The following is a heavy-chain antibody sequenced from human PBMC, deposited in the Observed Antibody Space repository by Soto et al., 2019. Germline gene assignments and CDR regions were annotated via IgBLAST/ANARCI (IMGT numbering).Heavy chain of an antibody. V-gene: IGHV4-59*01. D-gene: IGHD2-8*01. CDR3: ARAHCSNGICYAFDI. CDR1: GGSMSFYS. CDR2: IHHSGDT. Sequence: QVQLQESGPGLVEPSETLSLTCAVSGGSMSFYSWSWTRQPPGKGLEWIGYIHHSGDTDYNPSLKSRVTISVDRPQNQLSLKLTSVTTADTAVYYCARAHCSNGICYAFDIWGPGTKVTVSS. J-gene: IGHJ3*02.